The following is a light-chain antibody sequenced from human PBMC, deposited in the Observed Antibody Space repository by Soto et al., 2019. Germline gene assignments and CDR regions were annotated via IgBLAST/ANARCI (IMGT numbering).Light chain of an antibody. V-gene: IGKV1-5*01. CDR2: DAS. CDR3: QQYNNFWT. Sequence: DIQMTQSPSALSASVGDRVSITCRASQSISSWLAWYQQKPGKDPRLRIYDASYLERGIPSRFSCSGSGTDFTLTISDLQPDDLGTYYCQQYNNFWTFGPGTKVEI. J-gene: IGKJ1*01. CDR1: QSISSW.